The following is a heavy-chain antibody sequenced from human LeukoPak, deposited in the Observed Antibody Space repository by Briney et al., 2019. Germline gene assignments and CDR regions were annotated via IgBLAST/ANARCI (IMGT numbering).Heavy chain of an antibody. Sequence: GGSLRLSCAASGFTFSGSAMHWVRQAPGKGLEWVGRIRSKANSYATAYAASVKGRFTISRDDSKNTAYLQMNSLKTEDTAVYYCTRHGTDCSSTSCLFGYWGQGTLVTVSS. D-gene: IGHD2-2*01. CDR1: GFTFSGSA. CDR2: IRSKANSYAT. V-gene: IGHV3-73*01. CDR3: TRHGTDCSSTSCLFGY. J-gene: IGHJ4*02.